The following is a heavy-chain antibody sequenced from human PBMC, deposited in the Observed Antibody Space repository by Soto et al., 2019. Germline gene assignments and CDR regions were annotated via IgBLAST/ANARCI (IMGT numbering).Heavy chain of an antibody. CDR3: ARGADDFSSGYYYEY. CDR2: SGNT. V-gene: IGHV1-18*04. D-gene: IGHD3-3*01. CDR1: AYTFSRHG. Sequence: QVQLVQSGAEVNKPGASVTVSSKASAYTFSRHGISWVRQAPGQGLEWMAWSGNTNYAQKFQGRLTLTTNPSTRTAYMELRSLRSDDTAVYYCARGADDFSSGYYYEYWGQGTLVTVSS. J-gene: IGHJ4*02.